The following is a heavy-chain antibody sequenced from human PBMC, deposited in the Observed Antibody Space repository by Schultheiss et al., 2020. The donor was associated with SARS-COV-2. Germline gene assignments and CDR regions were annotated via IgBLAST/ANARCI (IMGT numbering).Heavy chain of an antibody. CDR3: ARGSMAYCGGDCIDY. CDR1: GGSFSGYY. J-gene: IGHJ4*02. Sequence: SETLSLTCAVYGGSFSGYYWSWIRQPPGKGLEWIGYIYHTGGTNYNPSLKRRVSISIDTSKNQFSLKLISVTAADTAVYYCARGSMAYCGGDCIDYWGQGTLVTVSS. D-gene: IGHD2-21*02. CDR2: IYHTGGT. V-gene: IGHV4-59*01.